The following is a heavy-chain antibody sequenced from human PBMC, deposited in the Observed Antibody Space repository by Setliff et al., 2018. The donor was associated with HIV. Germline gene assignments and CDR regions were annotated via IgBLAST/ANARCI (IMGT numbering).Heavy chain of an antibody. CDR1: GYSISSGYY. CDR2: IYHSGST. J-gene: IGHJ3*01. Sequence: PSETLSLTCTVSGYSISSGYYWGWIRQPPGKGLEWIGSIYHSGSTYYNPSLKSRVTISVDTSKNQFSLKLSSVTAADTAVYYCARGEACGGGCHYAFELWGRGTMVTVSS. V-gene: IGHV4-38-2*02. D-gene: IGHD2-21*02. CDR3: ARGEACGGGCHYAFEL.